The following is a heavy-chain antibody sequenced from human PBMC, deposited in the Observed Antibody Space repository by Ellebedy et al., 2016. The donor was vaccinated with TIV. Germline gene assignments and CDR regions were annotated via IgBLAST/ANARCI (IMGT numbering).Heavy chain of an antibody. CDR2: IYYSGNT. CDR1: GDSISTPSYY. D-gene: IGHD3-10*01. CDR3: ARHTMVRGILRWFDP. V-gene: IGHV4-39*07. J-gene: IGHJ5*02. Sequence: GSLRLSCSVSGDSISTPSYYWGWLRQPPGKGLDWIGGIYYSGNTYYNPSLKSRVTISLDRSKNQFSLKVTSVTAAETAVYYCARHTMVRGILRWFDPWGQGTLVTVSS.